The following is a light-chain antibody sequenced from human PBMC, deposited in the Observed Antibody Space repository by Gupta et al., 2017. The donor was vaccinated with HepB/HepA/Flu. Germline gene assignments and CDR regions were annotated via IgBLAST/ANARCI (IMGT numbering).Light chain of an antibody. CDR1: SSNIGAGYD. CDR3: QYSDTSLSGWG. Sequence: QSVLTQRPSVSGAPGQRVTTSCTGSSSNIGAGYDVHWYQQLPGTAPKRLIFVNSNRPSGAPDRFACSTAGTSASPATTVLQAGDEADDDCQYSDTSLSGWGFGGGTKLTVL. V-gene: IGLV1-40*01. CDR2: VNS. J-gene: IGLJ2*01.